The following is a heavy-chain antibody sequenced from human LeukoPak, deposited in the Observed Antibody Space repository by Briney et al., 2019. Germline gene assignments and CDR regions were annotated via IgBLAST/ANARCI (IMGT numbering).Heavy chain of an antibody. CDR3: AAGSHYRPPDY. J-gene: IGHJ4*02. V-gene: IGHV3-7*01. CDR2: IKQDGSEK. CDR1: GFTFTTYW. Sequence: PGGSLRLSCAASGFTFTTYWMSWVRQAPGKGLEWVANIKQDGSEKYYVDSVKGRFTISRDNAKNSLYLQMNSLRAEDTAAYYCAAGSHYRPPDYWGQGTLVTVSS. D-gene: IGHD2-15*01.